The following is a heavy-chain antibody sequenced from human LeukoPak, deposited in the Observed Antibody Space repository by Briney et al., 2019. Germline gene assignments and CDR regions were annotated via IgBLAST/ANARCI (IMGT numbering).Heavy chain of an antibody. CDR2: ICTSGST. D-gene: IGHD3-22*01. CDR1: GGSISSYY. V-gene: IGHV4-4*07. CDR3: AREDYYDSSGYYSYNWFDP. Sequence: SETLSLTCTVSGGSISSYYWSWIRQPAGKGLEWIGRICTSGSTNYNPSLKSRVTMSVDTSKNQFSLKLSSVTAADTAVYYCAREDYYDSSGYYSYNWFDPWGQGTLVTVSS. J-gene: IGHJ5*02.